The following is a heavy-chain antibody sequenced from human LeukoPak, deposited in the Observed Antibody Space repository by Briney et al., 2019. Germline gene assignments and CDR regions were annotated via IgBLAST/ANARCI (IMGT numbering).Heavy chain of an antibody. CDR3: ASTPYYYDSSGYANFDY. D-gene: IGHD3-22*01. CDR1: GFTFSNYA. Sequence: PGGSLRLSCAASGFTFSNYAMNWVRHVPGKGLEWLSSNSNSGANTYYADSVKGRFTVSRDNSKNTLYLQMNSLRAEDTAVYYCASTPYYYDSSGYANFDYWGQGTLVTVSS. CDR2: NSNSGANT. V-gene: IGHV3-23*01. J-gene: IGHJ4*02.